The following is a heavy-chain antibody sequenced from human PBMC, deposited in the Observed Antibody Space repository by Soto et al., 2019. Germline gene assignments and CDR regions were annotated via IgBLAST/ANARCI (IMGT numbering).Heavy chain of an antibody. CDR1: GYIFSTLW. CDR3: AKHNYFCSGSSFYYYKSDH. CDR2: IFRADSDV. D-gene: IGHD3-10*01. J-gene: IGHJ6*02. Sequence: GESLKISCKGPGYIFSTLWLAWIRPVPGKGLEWMGAIFRADSDVRDNPSFQGQVTIAVDKSIDTGYLQWNSLKASDTATFYCAKHNYFCSGSSFYYYKSDHWGQGTTVTVSS. V-gene: IGHV5-51*01.